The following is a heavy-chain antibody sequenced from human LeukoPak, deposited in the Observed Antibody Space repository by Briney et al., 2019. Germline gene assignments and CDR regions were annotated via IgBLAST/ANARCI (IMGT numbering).Heavy chain of an antibody. CDR2: ISGSGGST. D-gene: IGHD6-13*01. Sequence: GGSLRLSCAASGFTFSSYAMSWVRQAPGKGLEWVSDISGSGGSTYYADSVKGRFTISRDNSKNTLYLQMNSLRAEDTAVYYCARGSKYNSRWSRNKWFDPWGQGTLVTVSS. J-gene: IGHJ5*02. V-gene: IGHV3-23*01. CDR3: ARGSKYNSRWSRNKWFDP. CDR1: GFTFSSYA.